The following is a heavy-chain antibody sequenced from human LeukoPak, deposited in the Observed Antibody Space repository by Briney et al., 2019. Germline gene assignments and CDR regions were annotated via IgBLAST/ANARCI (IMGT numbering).Heavy chain of an antibody. Sequence: GGSLRLSCAASGFTFSSYAMSWVRQAPGKGLEWVSAISGSGGSTYYADSVKGRFTISRDNSKNMLYLQMNSLRADDTAVYYCARDKRYYFDYWGQGSLVTVSS. J-gene: IGHJ4*02. D-gene: IGHD1-14*01. V-gene: IGHV3-23*01. CDR2: ISGSGGST. CDR3: ARDKRYYFDY. CDR1: GFTFSSYA.